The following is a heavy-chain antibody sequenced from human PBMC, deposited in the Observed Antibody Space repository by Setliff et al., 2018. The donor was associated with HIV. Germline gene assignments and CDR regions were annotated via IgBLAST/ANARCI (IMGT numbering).Heavy chain of an antibody. D-gene: IGHD3-9*01. J-gene: IGHJ4*02. Sequence: GGSLRLSCAASGFTFSSNWMHWVRQVPGKGLVWVSRINSDGSSTSYADSVKGRFTISRDNAKNSLYLQVNSLRVEDSAVYYCASPTYYNFLNWGQGTLVTVSS. V-gene: IGHV3-74*01. CDR2: INSDGSST. CDR3: ASPTYYNFLN. CDR1: GFTFSSNW.